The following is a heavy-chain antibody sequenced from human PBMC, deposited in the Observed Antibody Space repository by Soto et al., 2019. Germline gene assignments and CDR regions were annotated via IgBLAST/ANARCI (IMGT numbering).Heavy chain of an antibody. V-gene: IGHV3-23*01. Sequence: EVQLLESGGGLVQPGGSLRLSCAASGFTFTNHAMSWVRHAPGTGLEWVSGISASGGLIYYADSVKGRFNMSRDNSKNTLYLQMNSLRAEDTAVYFCAKRQGIGAAAKNFDFWGQGTLVTVSS. CDR3: AKRQGIGAAAKNFDF. CDR1: GFTFTNHA. J-gene: IGHJ4*02. D-gene: IGHD6-13*01. CDR2: ISASGGLI.